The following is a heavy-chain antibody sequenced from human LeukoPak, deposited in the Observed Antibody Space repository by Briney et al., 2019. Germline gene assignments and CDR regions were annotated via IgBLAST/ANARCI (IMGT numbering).Heavy chain of an antibody. V-gene: IGHV3-48*03. CDR3: ARDRYLDIDY. CDR2: ISSSGSTI. J-gene: IGHJ4*02. Sequence: GGSLRLSCAASGFTFSSYEMNWVRQAPGKGLEWVSYISSSGSTIYYADSVKGRFTMSRDNAKNSLYLQMNSLRAEDTAVYYCARDRYLDIDYWGQGTLVTVSS. CDR1: GFTFSSYE. D-gene: IGHD2-2*03.